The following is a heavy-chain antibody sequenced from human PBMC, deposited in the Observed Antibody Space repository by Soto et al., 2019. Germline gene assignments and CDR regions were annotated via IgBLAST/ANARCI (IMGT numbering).Heavy chain of an antibody. Sequence: ASVKVSCKASGYTFTSYGISWLRQAPGQGLEWMGWISAYNGNTNYAQKLQGRVTMTTDTSTSTAYMELRSLRSDDTAVYYCARVFNMVRGVPYYFDYWGQGTLVTVSS. CDR3: ARVFNMVRGVPYYFDY. CDR1: GYTFTSYG. J-gene: IGHJ4*02. V-gene: IGHV1-18*04. D-gene: IGHD3-10*01. CDR2: ISAYNGNT.